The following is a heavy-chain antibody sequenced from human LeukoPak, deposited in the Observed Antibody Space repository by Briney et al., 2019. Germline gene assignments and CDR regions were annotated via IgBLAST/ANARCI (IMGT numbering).Heavy chain of an antibody. CDR3: ARVLGTVTTSKASYYFDY. CDR2: INPNSGGT. CDR1: GYTFTSYG. V-gene: IGHV1-2*02. J-gene: IGHJ4*02. Sequence: ASVKVSCKASGYTFTSYGISWVRQAPGQGLEWMGWINPNSGGTNYAQKFQGRVTMTRDTSISTAYMELSRLRSDDTAVYYCARVLGTVTTSKASYYFDYWGQGTLVTVSS. D-gene: IGHD4-11*01.